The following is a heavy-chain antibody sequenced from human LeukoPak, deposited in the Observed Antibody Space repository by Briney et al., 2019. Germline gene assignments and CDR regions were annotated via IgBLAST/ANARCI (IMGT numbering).Heavy chain of an antibody. CDR1: GYRFTSYY. Sequence: ASVKIFCKASGYRFTSYYVNWVRQAPGQGLEWMGIINPNGGGTTYTGKFQGRVTMTRDTSTSTVYMELSSLRPDDTAVYYCARDPISSNWPRGHFFDPWGQGTLVTASS. D-gene: IGHD3-3*02. CDR3: ARDPISSNWPRGHFFDP. CDR2: INPNGGGT. V-gene: IGHV1-46*01. J-gene: IGHJ5*02.